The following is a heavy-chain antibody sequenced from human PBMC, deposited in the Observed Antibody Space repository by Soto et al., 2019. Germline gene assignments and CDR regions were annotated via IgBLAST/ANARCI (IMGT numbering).Heavy chain of an antibody. CDR2: INPATGAA. CDR1: GYPVTAYY. J-gene: IGHJ3*02. D-gene: IGHD3-3*01. CDR3: ARGGGVGVAGSAAFDM. Sequence: QLHLVQSGAVVKKPGASVTVSCSASGYPVTAYYMHWVRQAPGRGLEWMGGINPATGAAKYTQTFQGRVTVTRDTTTGTVFMELGGLTSGDTAVFYCARGGGVGVAGSAAFDMWGQGTLVTVSS. V-gene: IGHV1-2*02.